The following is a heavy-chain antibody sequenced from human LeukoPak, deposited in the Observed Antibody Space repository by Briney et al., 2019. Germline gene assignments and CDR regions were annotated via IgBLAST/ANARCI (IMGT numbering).Heavy chain of an antibody. CDR2: ISYAGST. CDR1: SGSISSYY. J-gene: IGHJ5*02. Sequence: SETLSLTCTVSSGSISSYYWNWIRQSPGKGLEWIGHISYAGSTNYNPSLKSRVTISLDTSKNRFSLKLSSVTTADTAVYYCAGTSYSSGWPNWFDPWGQGTLVTVSS. CDR3: AGTSYSSGWPNWFDP. D-gene: IGHD6-19*01. V-gene: IGHV4-59*08.